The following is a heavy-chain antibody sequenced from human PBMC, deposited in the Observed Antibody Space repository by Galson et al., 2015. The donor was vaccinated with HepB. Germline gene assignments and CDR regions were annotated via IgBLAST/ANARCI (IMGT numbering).Heavy chain of an antibody. CDR2: INQDGSSK. D-gene: IGHD3-3*01. V-gene: IGHV3-7*03. Sequence: SLRLSCAASGFTFSSYWMNWVRQAPGKGLEWVAHINQDGSSKYYVDSVKGRFTISRDNAKDSVYLQLDSLRAEDTAVYYCARRISLVRGIITRPDYYYGIDVSGQGTTVNVAS. CDR1: GFTFSSYW. CDR3: ARRISLVRGIITRPDYYYGIDV. J-gene: IGHJ6*02.